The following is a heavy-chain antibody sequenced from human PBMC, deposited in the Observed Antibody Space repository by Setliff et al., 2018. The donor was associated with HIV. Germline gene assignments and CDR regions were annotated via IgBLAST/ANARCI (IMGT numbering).Heavy chain of an antibody. V-gene: IGHV4-59*11. Sequence: PSETLSLTCTVSGGSISSHYWSWIRQPPGKGLEWIGYIYYSGRTNYNPSLKSRVTISVDTSKNQFSLKLSSVTAADTAVYYCARGLEAYSGYGIDYWGQGTLVTVSS. CDR2: IYYSGRT. CDR3: ARGLEAYSGYGIDY. D-gene: IGHD5-12*01. J-gene: IGHJ4*02. CDR1: GGSISSHY.